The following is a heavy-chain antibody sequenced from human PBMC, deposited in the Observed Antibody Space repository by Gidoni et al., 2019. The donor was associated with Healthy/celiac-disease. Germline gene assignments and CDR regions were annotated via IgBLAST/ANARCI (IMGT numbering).Heavy chain of an antibody. CDR1: GYSFTTYW. CDR3: ARRTGQYSGYDWRGYYFDY. J-gene: IGHJ4*02. V-gene: IGHV5-51*03. Sequence: EVQLVQSGAEVKKPGESLKISCTGSGYSFTTYWIGWVRQMPGKGLEWMGIIYPGDSDTRYSPSFQGQVTISADKSINTAYLQWSSLKASDTAMYYCARRTGQYSGYDWRGYYFDYWGQGTLVTVSS. D-gene: IGHD5-12*01. CDR2: IYPGDSDT.